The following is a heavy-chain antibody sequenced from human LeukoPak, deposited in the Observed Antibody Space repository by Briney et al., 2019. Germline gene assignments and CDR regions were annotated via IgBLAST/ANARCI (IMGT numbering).Heavy chain of an antibody. CDR1: GGSISSGDYY. J-gene: IGHJ4*02. CDR2: IYYSGST. V-gene: IGHV4-61*08. D-gene: IGHD3-3*01. CDR3: ARGVNDFWSGYSNFDY. Sequence: KTSQTLSLTCTVSGGSISSGDYYWSWIRQPPGKGLEWIGYIYYSGSTNYNPSLKSRVTISVDTSKNQFSLKLSSVTAADTAVYYCARGVNDFWSGYSNFDYWGQGTLVTVSS.